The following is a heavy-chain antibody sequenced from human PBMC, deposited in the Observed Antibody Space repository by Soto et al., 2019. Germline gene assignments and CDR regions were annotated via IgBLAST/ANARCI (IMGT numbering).Heavy chain of an antibody. V-gene: IGHV4-34*01. J-gene: IGHJ4*02. CDR1: GGSFSGYY. Sequence: SEMLSLTCAVYGGSFSGYYWSWIRQPPGKGLEWIGEINHSGSTNYNPSLKSRVTISVDTSKNQFSLKLSSVTAADTAVYYCARGPAGFDYWGQGTQVTV. CDR2: INHSGST. CDR3: ARGPAGFDY.